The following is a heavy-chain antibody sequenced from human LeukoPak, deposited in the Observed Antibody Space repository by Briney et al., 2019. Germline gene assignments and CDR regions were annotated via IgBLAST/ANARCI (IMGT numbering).Heavy chain of an antibody. CDR3: TRADNQDFEF. D-gene: IGHD2-15*01. V-gene: IGHV1-46*01. J-gene: IGHJ4*02. Sequence: GASVKVPYKASGYIFTNYYMLCVQQDPARGLQWMGIINCDEGNATYAQESRGRDTSTRDTSTSTVYMDLGTVRCDDTAVYFCTRADNQDFEFWGEGTLVTVSS. CDR2: INCDEGNA. CDR1: GYIFTNYY.